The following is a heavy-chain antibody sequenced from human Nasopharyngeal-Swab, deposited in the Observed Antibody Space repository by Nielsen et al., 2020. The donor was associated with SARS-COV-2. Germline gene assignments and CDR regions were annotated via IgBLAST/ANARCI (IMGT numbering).Heavy chain of an antibody. CDR2: INHSGST. CDR3: ASKDSSGWYERSTDY. V-gene: IGHV4-34*01. Sequence: SETLSLTCTVSGGSISSYYWSWIRQPPGKGLEWVGEINHSGSTNYNPSLKSRVTISVDTSKNQFSLKLSSVTAADTAVYYCASKDSSGWYERSTDYWGQGTLVTVSS. D-gene: IGHD6-19*01. J-gene: IGHJ4*02. CDR1: GGSISSYY.